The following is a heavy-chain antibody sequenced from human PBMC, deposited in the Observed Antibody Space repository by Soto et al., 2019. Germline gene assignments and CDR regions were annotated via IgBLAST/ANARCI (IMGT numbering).Heavy chain of an antibody. CDR2: ISGSGGST. V-gene: IGHV3-23*01. CDR1: GFTFTGYA. Sequence: XXSLRLSFAASGFTFTGYAMGWVRQAPGKGLEGVSPISGSGGSTYSADSVKGRFPTPRDNPKNTLYLKMNSLRGEDTAVYYCAKEADIGGYSPDYWGQGTQVTVSS. J-gene: IGHJ4*02. D-gene: IGHD2-15*01. CDR3: AKEADIGGYSPDY.